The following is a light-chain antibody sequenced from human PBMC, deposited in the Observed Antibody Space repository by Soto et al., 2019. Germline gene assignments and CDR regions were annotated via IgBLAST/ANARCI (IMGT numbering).Light chain of an antibody. CDR1: QSVSNNY. V-gene: IGKV3-20*01. CDR3: QQCGCSPPPIT. J-gene: IGKJ5*01. CDR2: GAS. Sequence: EIVLTQSPGTLSLSPEERATLSGGASQSVSNNYLAWYQQKPGQAPRLLIYGASNRATGIPDWFSGSGSGTDFTLTISRLEPEDFAVYYCQQCGCSPPPITSGQGTRLEI.